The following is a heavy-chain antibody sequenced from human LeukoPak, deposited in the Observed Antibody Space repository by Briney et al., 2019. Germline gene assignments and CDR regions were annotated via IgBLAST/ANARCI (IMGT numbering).Heavy chain of an antibody. Sequence: PSETLSLTCTVSGGSISSSSYYWGWVRQAPGKGLEWVSTISGSSGSIYYADSVKGRFTISRDNSKNMLYLQMNSLRAEDTAVYYCVKDPYNGGPYYFDYWGQGTLVTVSS. CDR2: ISGSSGSI. D-gene: IGHD6-19*01. J-gene: IGHJ4*02. CDR1: GGSISSSSYY. CDR3: VKDPYNGGPYYFDY. V-gene: IGHV3-23*01.